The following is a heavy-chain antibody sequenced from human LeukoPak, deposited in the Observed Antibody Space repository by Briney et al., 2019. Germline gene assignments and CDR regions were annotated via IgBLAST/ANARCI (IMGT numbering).Heavy chain of an antibody. J-gene: IGHJ5*02. D-gene: IGHD3-22*01. CDR2: INPNSGGT. Sequence: ASVTVSCKASGYTFTGYYMHWVRQAPGQGLEWMGWINPNSGGTNYAQKFQGRVTMTRDTSISTAYMELSRLRSDDTAVYYCAREIPYYYDSSGYYPFWFDPWGQGTLVTVSS. CDR3: AREIPYYYDSSGYYPFWFDP. CDR1: GYTFTGYY. V-gene: IGHV1-2*02.